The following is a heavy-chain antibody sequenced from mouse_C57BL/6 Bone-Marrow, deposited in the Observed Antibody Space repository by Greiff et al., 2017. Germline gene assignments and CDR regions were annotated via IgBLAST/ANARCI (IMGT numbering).Heavy chain of an antibody. CDR1: VDSRTSDY. D-gene: IGHD1-2*01. CDR2: KTYSGYT. Sequence: EVQLQRSVPSLPKPSQTLSLTCLFTVDSRTSDYWNCTRKFPGNKLEYMGYKTYSGYTYSSPSLKRLISITRDTSKNQYYVQLNSVTTEDTATYYCARDYYGPYWYFDVWGTGTTVTVSS. CDR3: ARDYYGPYWYFDV. V-gene: IGHV3-8*01. J-gene: IGHJ1*03.